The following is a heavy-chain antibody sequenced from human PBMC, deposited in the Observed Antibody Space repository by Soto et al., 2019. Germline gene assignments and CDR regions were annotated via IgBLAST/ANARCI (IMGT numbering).Heavy chain of an antibody. V-gene: IGHV4-34*01. CDR1: GGSFSGYY. CDR3: ARGAYGSGSFPHEYFQH. D-gene: IGHD3-10*01. CDR2: INHSGST. Sequence: SETLSLTCAVYGGSFSGYYWSWIRQPPGKGLEWIGEINHSGSTNYNPSLKSRVTISVDTSKNQFSLKLSPVTAADTAVYYCARGAYGSGSFPHEYFQHWGQGTLVTVSS. J-gene: IGHJ1*01.